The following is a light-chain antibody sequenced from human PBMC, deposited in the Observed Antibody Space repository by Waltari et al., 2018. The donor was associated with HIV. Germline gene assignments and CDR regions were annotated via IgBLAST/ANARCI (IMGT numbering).Light chain of an antibody. V-gene: IGLV1-47*01. CDR1: TSNIGSND. CDR2: RND. Sequence: SVLTQPPSASGTPGQRVTISCSGGTSNIGSNDVFCYQHLPGTAPKLLIHRNDRRPSGVPDRFSGSTSGNSASLAISGLRSEDEADYYCVAWDDGLRGVVFGGGTRVAVL. J-gene: IGLJ2*01. CDR3: VAWDDGLRGVV.